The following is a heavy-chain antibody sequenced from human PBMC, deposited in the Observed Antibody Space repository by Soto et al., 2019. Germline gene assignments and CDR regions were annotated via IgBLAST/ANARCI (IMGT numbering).Heavy chain of an antibody. J-gene: IGHJ6*03. CDR3: AREGQYYDFWSGYPAHYYYMDV. D-gene: IGHD3-3*01. V-gene: IGHV1-8*01. Sequence: ASVKVSCKASGYTFTSYDISWVRQATGQGLEWMGWMNPNSGNTGYAQKFQGRVTMTRNTSISTAYMELSSLRSEDTAVYYCAREGQYYDFWSGYPAHYYYMDVWGKGTTVTVSS. CDR2: MNPNSGNT. CDR1: GYTFTSYD.